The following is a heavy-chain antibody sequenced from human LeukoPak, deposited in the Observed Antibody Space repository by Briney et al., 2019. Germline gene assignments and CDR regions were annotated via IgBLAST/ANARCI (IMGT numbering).Heavy chain of an antibody. J-gene: IGHJ4*02. CDR1: GGSISSYY. V-gene: IGHV4-4*09. D-gene: IGHD6-13*01. Sequence: SETLSLTCTVSGGSISSYYWSWIRQPPGKGPEWIGYIYTSGSTNYNPSLKSRVTISVDTSKNQFSLKLSSVTAADTAVYYCARHTLFRGGSSSDFDYWGQGTLVTVSS. CDR2: IYTSGST. CDR3: ARHTLFRGGSSSDFDY.